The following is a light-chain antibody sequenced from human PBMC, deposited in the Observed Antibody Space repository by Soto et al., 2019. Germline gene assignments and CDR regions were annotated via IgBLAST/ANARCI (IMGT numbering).Light chain of an antibody. V-gene: IGKV1-5*01. J-gene: IGKJ1*01. Sequence: DIQMTHSPSTLSASVGDRVTITCRASQSISSWLAWYQQKPGKAPKLLIYDASSLESGVPSRFSGSGSGTEFTLTISSLQPDDFATYYCQQYNLWTFGQGTKVDIK. CDR2: DAS. CDR1: QSISSW. CDR3: QQYNLWT.